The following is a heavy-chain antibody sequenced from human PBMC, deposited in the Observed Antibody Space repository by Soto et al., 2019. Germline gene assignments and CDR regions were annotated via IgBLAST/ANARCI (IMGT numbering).Heavy chain of an antibody. CDR3: ASHDPGARFDP. CDR2: INPNNGDT. Sequence: QVQLVQSGAEVKKPGASVKVSCKAPRYIFTAYFMHWVRQAPGQGLEWMGWINPNNGDTHDGLSFQGRVTTTRDTSNSTDYMERSSLRSDDTAVYYCASHDPGARFDPWGQGPLVSVSS. D-gene: IGHD1-1*01. J-gene: IGHJ5*02. V-gene: IGHV1-2*07. CDR1: RYIFTAYF.